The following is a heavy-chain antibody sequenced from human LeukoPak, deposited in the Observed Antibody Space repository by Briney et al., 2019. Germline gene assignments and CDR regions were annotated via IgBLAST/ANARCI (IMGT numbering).Heavy chain of an antibody. V-gene: IGHV3-74*01. CDR2: INTDGSST. CDR3: ARGSSSGYYYMDV. CDR1: GFTFSSYW. Sequence: PGGSLRLSCAASGFTFSSYWMHWVRQAPGKGLVWVSRINTDGSSTSYADSVKGRFTISRDNAKNTLYLQMNSLRAEDTAVYYCARGSSSGYYYMDVWGKGTTVTVSS. J-gene: IGHJ6*03. D-gene: IGHD6-6*01.